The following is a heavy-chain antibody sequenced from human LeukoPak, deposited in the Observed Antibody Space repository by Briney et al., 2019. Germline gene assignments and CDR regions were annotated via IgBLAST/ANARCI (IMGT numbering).Heavy chain of an antibody. CDR1: GASLSTSPYY. CDR2: IYYSGST. Sequence: PSETLSLTCSVSGASLSTSPYYWGWIRQPPGKGLEWIGSIYYSGSTYYNPSLKSRVTISVDTSKNQFSLKLSSVTAADTAVYYCERDLLWFGELKGFDPWGQGTLVTVSS. V-gene: IGHV4-39*02. CDR3: ERDLLWFGELKGFDP. J-gene: IGHJ5*02. D-gene: IGHD3-10*01.